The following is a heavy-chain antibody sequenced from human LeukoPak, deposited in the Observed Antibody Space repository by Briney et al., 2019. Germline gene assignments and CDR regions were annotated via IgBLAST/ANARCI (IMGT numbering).Heavy chain of an antibody. CDR2: IKQDGSEK. CDR3: AREREYYDILTGYLGNAFDI. CDR1: GFTFSSYW. V-gene: IGHV3-7*01. Sequence: PGGSLRLSCAASGFTFSSYWMSWVRQAPGKGLEWVANIKQDGSEKYYVDSVKGRFTISRDNAKNSLYLQMNSLRAEDTAVYYCAREREYYDILTGYLGNAFDIWGQGTMVTVSS. D-gene: IGHD3-9*01. J-gene: IGHJ3*02.